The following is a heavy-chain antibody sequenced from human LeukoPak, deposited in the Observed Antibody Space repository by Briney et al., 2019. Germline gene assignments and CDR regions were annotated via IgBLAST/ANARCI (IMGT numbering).Heavy chain of an antibody. CDR2: ISGSGGST. CDR3: AKVIVGAYRHSYFDY. D-gene: IGHD1-26*01. Sequence: GGSLRLSCAASGFTFDDYGMSWVRQAPGKGLEWVSAISGSGGSTYYADSVKGRFTISRDNSKNTLYLQMNSLRAEDTAVYYCAKVIVGAYRHSYFDYWGQGTLVTVSS. V-gene: IGHV3-23*01. CDR1: GFTFDDYG. J-gene: IGHJ4*02.